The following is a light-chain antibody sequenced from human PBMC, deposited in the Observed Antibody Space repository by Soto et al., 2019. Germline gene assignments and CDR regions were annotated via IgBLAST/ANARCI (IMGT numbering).Light chain of an antibody. Sequence: QSGLTQPRSVSGSPGQSVTISCTGTSTYVGGYNYVSWYQQHPGKAPKLMIYDVSQRPSGVPDRFSGSKSGNTASLTISGLQAEDEADYYCCSYAGSYSYVFGTGTKVTVL. CDR2: DVS. CDR3: CSYAGSYSYV. V-gene: IGLV2-11*01. J-gene: IGLJ1*01. CDR1: STYVGGYNY.